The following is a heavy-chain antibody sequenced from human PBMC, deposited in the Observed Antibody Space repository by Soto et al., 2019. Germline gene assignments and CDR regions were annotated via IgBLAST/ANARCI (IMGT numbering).Heavy chain of an antibody. V-gene: IGHV1-69*01. CDR1: GGTFSSYA. CDR2: IIPIFGTA. D-gene: IGHD3-9*01. CDR3: ASQYFDWLPPYYYSYGMDV. J-gene: IGHJ6*02. Sequence: QVQLVQSGAEVKKPGSSVKVSCKASGGTFSSYAISWVRQAPGQGLEWMGGIIPIFGTANYAQKFQGRVTITADESTSTAYMELSSLRSEDTAVYYCASQYFDWLPPYYYSYGMDVWGQGTTVTVSS.